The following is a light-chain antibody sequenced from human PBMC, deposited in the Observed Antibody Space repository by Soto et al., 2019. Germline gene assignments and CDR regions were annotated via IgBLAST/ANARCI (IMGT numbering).Light chain of an antibody. CDR3: QQYNSHSPWT. V-gene: IGKV1-5*03. CDR2: MAS. Sequence: DIQMTQSPSTLSASVGDRVTITCRASQSVSTLLAWYQQKPGKAPQVLISMASTLESGVPSRFSGSGSGTESTLTISSLQPDDFATYYCQQYNSHSPWTFGQGTKVDNK. J-gene: IGKJ1*01. CDR1: QSVSTL.